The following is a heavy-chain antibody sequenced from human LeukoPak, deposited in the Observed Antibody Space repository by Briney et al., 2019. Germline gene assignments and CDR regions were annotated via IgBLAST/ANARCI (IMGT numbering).Heavy chain of an antibody. Sequence: GGSLRLSCEVFGVTFSDFWMNWVRQVPGKGLEWVAHINQDGSQWSYVGSVRGRFTISRDNAKKSLYLQMDGLRAEDTAVYYCASRGELSWFGAVRYWGQGTLVTVSS. CDR1: GVTFSDFW. D-gene: IGHD3-16*02. V-gene: IGHV3-7*01. CDR2: INQDGSQW. J-gene: IGHJ4*02. CDR3: ASRGELSWFGAVRY.